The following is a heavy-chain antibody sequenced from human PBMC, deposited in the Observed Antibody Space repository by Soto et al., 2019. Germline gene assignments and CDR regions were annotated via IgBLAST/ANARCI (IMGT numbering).Heavy chain of an antibody. CDR1: GGSVSSGGYY. Sequence: LSLTCTVSGGSVSSGGYYWSWIRPPPGKGLEWIGYIYYSGSTNYNPSLKRRVTISVNTSKTQFSLTLSSFTAADTAVYSCARVNYCSSGRSYWLVYGGQGTLVTVAS. V-gene: IGHV4-61*08. D-gene: IGHD2-2*01. CDR2: IYYSGST. CDR3: ARVNYCSSGRSYWLVY. J-gene: IGHJ4*02.